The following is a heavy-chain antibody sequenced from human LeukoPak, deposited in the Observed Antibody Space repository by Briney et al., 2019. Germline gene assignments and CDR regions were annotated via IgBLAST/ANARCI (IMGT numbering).Heavy chain of an antibody. CDR2: IKQDGSEK. J-gene: IGHJ4*02. CDR1: GFTFSSYW. Sequence: GGSLRLSCAASGFTFSSYWMGWVRQAPGKGLEWVANIKQDGSEKYYVDSVKGRFTISRDDAKNSLYLQMNSLRAEDTAVYYCARVYSSGWSLPFEYWGQGTLVTVSS. V-gene: IGHV3-7*01. CDR3: ARVYSSGWSLPFEY. D-gene: IGHD6-19*01.